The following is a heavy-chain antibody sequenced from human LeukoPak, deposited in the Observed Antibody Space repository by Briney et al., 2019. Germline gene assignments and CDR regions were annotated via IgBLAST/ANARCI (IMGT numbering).Heavy chain of an antibody. V-gene: IGHV4-4*02. CDR3: ASLYSSSTFDY. Sequence: SETLSLTCAASGGSISSSNWWSWVRQPPGKGLEWIGEIYHSGSTNYNPSLKSRVTISVDKSKNQFSLKLSSVTAADTAVYYCASLYSSSTFDYWGQGTLVTVSS. D-gene: IGHD6-13*01. CDR1: GGSISSSNW. CDR2: IYHSGST. J-gene: IGHJ4*02.